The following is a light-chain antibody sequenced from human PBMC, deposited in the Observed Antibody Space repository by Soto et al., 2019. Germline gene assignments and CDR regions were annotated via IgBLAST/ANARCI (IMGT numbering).Light chain of an antibody. CDR2: GAS. Sequence: EIVLTQSPGTLSLSPGERATLSCRASQSVSSSYLAWYQQKPGQAPRLLIYGASSRATGIPDRFSGSGSGTDFILTISRVEPEDFAVYYCQQFGTSSLVTFGPGTKVDI. CDR1: QSVSSSY. J-gene: IGKJ3*01. V-gene: IGKV3-20*01. CDR3: QQFGTSSLVT.